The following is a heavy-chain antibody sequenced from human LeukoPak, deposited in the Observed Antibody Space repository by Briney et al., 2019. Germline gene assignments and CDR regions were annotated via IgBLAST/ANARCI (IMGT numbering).Heavy chain of an antibody. CDR2: ISGSGGDT. J-gene: IGHJ5*02. CDR3: AKESTVTPGNVNWFDP. D-gene: IGHD4-17*01. Sequence: GGSLRLSCAASRFTFSIYAMSWVRQAPGKGLEWVSGISGSGGDTYYADSVKGRFTISRDNSKNRVYLHMNSLRAEDTAVYYCAKESTVTPGNVNWFDPWGQGTLVTVSS. V-gene: IGHV3-23*01. CDR1: RFTFSIYA.